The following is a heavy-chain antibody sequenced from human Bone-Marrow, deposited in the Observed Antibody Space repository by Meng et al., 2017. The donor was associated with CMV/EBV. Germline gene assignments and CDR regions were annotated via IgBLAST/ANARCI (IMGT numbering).Heavy chain of an antibody. V-gene: IGHV2-5*01. CDR1: GFSLSTSGVG. J-gene: IGHJ4*02. CDR3: AHRRKTVGYFDY. Sequence: QITLKESVPTLVKPTQTLTLTCTFSGFSLSTSGVGVGWIRQPPGKALEWLALIYWNDDKRYSPSLKSRLTITKDTSKNQVVLTMTNMDPVDTATYYCAHRRKTVGYFDYWGQGTLVTVSS. CDR2: IYWNDDK. D-gene: IGHD4-23*01.